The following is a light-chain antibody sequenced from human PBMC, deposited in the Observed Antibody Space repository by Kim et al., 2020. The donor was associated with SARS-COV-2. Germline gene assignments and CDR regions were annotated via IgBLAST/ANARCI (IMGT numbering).Light chain of an antibody. V-gene: IGKV1-39*01. CDR2: GAS. CDR3: QQTYSIPT. CDR1: QTVGSH. J-gene: IGKJ1*01. Sequence: DIQMTQSPLSLSASVRDTVTITCRASQTVGSHLNWFQHKPGKVPKLLIFGASNLQRGAPSRFSASGSGTDFTLTISSLQPEDFVTYYCQQTYSIPTFGPRTKVDIK.